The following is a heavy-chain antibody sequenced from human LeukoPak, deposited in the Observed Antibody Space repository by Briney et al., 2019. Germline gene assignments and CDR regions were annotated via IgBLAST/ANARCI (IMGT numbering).Heavy chain of an antibody. J-gene: IGHJ4*02. CDR3: ARDLRGYSGDNAFDY. Sequence: PGGSLRLSCAASGFTFSRYSMNWVRQAPGKGLEWVSYISSSNTSIYYADSLKGRFTISRDNAKNSLFLQMNSLRAEDTAVYYCARDLRGYSGDNAFDYWGQGTLVTVSS. D-gene: IGHD5-12*01. CDR1: GFTFSRYS. V-gene: IGHV3-21*01. CDR2: ISSSNTSI.